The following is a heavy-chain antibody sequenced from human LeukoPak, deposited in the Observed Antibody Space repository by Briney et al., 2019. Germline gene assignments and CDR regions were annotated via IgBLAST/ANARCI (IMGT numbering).Heavy chain of an antibody. Sequence: PGGSLRLSCAASGFTFSSYSMNWVRQAPGKGLEWVSSISSSSSYIYYADSVKGRFTISRDNAKNSLHLQMNSLRAEDTAVYYCARDNLRERVAVSFDYWGQGTLVTVSS. V-gene: IGHV3-21*01. CDR2: ISSSSSYI. CDR3: ARDNLRERVAVSFDY. D-gene: IGHD6-19*01. CDR1: GFTFSSYS. J-gene: IGHJ4*02.